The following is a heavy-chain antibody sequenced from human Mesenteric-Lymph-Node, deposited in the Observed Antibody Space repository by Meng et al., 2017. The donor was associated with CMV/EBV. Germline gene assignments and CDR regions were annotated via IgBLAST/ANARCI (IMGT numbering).Heavy chain of an antibody. CDR2: IKQDGSEK. J-gene: IGHJ4*02. D-gene: IGHD3-3*01. CDR1: GFTFSDYY. CDR3: ARDGLKSGSNDY. V-gene: IGHV3-7*01. Sequence: GESLKISCAASGFTFSDYYMSWIRQAPGKGLEWVANIKQDGSEKYYVDSVKGRFTISRDNAKNSLYLQMNSLRAEDTAVYYCARDGLKSGSNDYWGQGTLVTVSS.